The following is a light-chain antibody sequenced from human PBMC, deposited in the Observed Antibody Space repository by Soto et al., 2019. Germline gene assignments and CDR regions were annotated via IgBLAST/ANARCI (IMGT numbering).Light chain of an antibody. CDR3: QQCYTTPPA. J-gene: IGKJ1*01. CDR2: WAS. V-gene: IGKV4-1*01. CDR1: QSVLYSSNNKNY. Sequence: DIVMTQSPDSLAVSLGERATINCKSSQSVLYSSNNKNYITWYQQKPEQPPKLLIYWASTRESGVPDRFSGSGSGTDFTLTINSLQAEDVAVYYCQQCYTTPPAFGQGTKVEIK.